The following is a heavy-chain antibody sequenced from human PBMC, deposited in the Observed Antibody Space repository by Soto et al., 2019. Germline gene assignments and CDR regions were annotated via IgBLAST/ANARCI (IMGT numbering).Heavy chain of an antibody. V-gene: IGHV1-69*12. CDR1: GGTFSSYA. Sequence: QVQLVQSGAEVKKPGSSVKVSCKASGGTFSSYAISWVRQAPGQGLEWMGGIIPIFGTANYAQKFQGRVTITADESXTTAYMELSSRRSEDTAVYYCAGAPMPTVTTKYFQHWGQGTLVTVSS. CDR2: IIPIFGTA. D-gene: IGHD4-17*01. J-gene: IGHJ1*01. CDR3: AGAPMPTVTTKYFQH.